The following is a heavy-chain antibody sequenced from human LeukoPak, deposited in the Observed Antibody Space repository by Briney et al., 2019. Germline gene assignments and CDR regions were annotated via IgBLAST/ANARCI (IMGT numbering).Heavy chain of an antibody. Sequence: ASVKVSCKPSGYTFTVNYIHWVRQAPGQGPEWMGWINPNSGGTNYAQKFQGRVTMTRDTSISTAYMELSRLTSDDTAVYYCARVGFCTKGVCYSLDYWGQGTLVTVSS. D-gene: IGHD2-8*01. CDR1: GYTFTVNY. J-gene: IGHJ4*02. CDR3: ARVGFCTKGVCYSLDY. V-gene: IGHV1-2*02. CDR2: INPNSGGT.